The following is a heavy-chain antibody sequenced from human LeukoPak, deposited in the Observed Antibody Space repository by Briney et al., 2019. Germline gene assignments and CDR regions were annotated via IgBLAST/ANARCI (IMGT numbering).Heavy chain of an antibody. V-gene: IGHV3-53*01. CDR3: AREGIDYYDKSGYVY. J-gene: IGHJ4*01. D-gene: IGHD3-22*01. CDR2: ISSGGST. Sequence: GGSLRLSCTASGFTVSSNYMSWVRQAPGKGLEWVSDISSGGSTYYADSVKGRFTVSRDNSKNTVYLQMNSLRAEDTAVYVCAREGIDYYDKSGYVYWGQGTLVTVSS. CDR1: GFTVSSNY.